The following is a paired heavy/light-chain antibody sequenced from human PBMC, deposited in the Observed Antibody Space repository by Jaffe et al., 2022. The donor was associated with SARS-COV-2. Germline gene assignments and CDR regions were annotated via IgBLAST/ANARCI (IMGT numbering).Heavy chain of an antibody. D-gene: IGHD3-22*01. CDR3: ARRDSSGVAEY. Sequence: EVQLVQSGAEVKKPGESLKISCKGSGFSFTSYWIGWVRQMPGKGLEWMGIIYPGDSETRYSPSFQGQVTISADKSITTAYLQWSSLKASDNAMYYCARRDSSGVAEYWGQGTPVTVSS. CDR1: GFSFTSYW. J-gene: IGHJ4*02. CDR2: IYPGDSET. V-gene: IGHV5-51*01.
Light chain of an antibody. CDR1: QRVSGSY. CDR2: GAS. CDR3: QHYGSSPGT. J-gene: IGKJ2*01. Sequence: EVVLTQSPGTLSLSPGERATLSCRASQRVSGSYLGWCQQKPGQAPRLLIYGASSRATGIPDRFSGSGSGTDFTLTISRLEPEDFAVYYCQHYGSSPGTFGQGTKLEIK. V-gene: IGKV3-20*01.